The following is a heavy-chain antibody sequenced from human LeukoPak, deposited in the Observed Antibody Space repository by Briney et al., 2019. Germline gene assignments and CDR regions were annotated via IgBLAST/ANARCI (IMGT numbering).Heavy chain of an antibody. CDR3: ATLYCSGGSCYQKPFDY. CDR2: IYPGDSDT. V-gene: IGHV5-51*01. D-gene: IGHD2-15*01. J-gene: IGHJ4*02. CDR1: GYSFTSCW. Sequence: GESLKISCKGSGYSFTSCWIGWVRQMPGKGLEWMGIIYPGDSDTRYSPSFQGQVTISADKSISTAYLQWSSLKASDTAMYYCATLYCSGGSCYQKPFDYWGQGTLVTVSS.